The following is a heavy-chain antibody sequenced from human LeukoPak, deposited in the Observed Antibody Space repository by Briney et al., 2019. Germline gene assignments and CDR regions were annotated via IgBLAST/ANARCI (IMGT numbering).Heavy chain of an antibody. J-gene: IGHJ4*02. V-gene: IGHV4-4*07. CDR1: GGSISTYY. Sequence: PSETLSLTCNVSGGSISTYYWSWVRQSAGRGLEWIGRIYVSGNTNDNPSLRSRVAMSVDKSKNQFFLNLSSVTAADTAVYYCVRENSIGGAFDFWGQGTLVTVSS. CDR3: VRENSIGGAFDF. CDR2: IYVSGNT. D-gene: IGHD2/OR15-2a*01.